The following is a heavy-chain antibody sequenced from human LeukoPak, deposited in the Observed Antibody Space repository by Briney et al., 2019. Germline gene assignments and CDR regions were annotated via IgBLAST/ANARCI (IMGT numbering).Heavy chain of an antibody. D-gene: IGHD2-15*01. CDR2: IYYSGST. J-gene: IGHJ4*02. V-gene: IGHV4-59*01. CDR3: ARDSGGIDY. CDR1: GGSISSYY. Sequence: PSETLSLTCTVSGGSISSYYWSCIWQPPGRGQEWIGYIYYSGSTNYNPSLKSRVTISVDTSKNQFSLKLSSVTAADTAVYYCARDSGGIDYWGQGTLVTVSS.